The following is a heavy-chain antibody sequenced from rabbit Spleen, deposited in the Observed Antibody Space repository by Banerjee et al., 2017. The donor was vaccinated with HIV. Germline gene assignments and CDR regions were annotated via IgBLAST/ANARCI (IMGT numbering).Heavy chain of an antibody. Sequence: QSLEESGGGLVQPEGSLTLTCTASGFAFNSVYDMCWVRQAPGKGLEWIGCIATITGKTFYATWAKGRFTISRASSTTVFLQVTRLTVADTATYFCARDLPEIVGWNFGFWGQGTLVTVS. CDR2: IATITGKT. CDR1: GFAFNSVYD. J-gene: IGHJ3*01. CDR3: ARDLPEIVGWNFGF. D-gene: IGHD1-1*01. V-gene: IGHV1S40*01.